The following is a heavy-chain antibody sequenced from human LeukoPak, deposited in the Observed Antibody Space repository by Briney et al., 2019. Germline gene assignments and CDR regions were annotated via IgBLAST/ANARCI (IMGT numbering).Heavy chain of an antibody. J-gene: IGHJ4*02. CDR2: ICGSGSTT. CDR1: VRTFGNYG. D-gene: IGHD3-10*01. CDR3: AEVESSYCRI. V-gene: IGHV3-23*01. Sequence: TGGSLRLSCVASVRTFGNYGMNWVRQAPGKGLEWLSSICGSGSTTYYADSVRRRFTIYRDISKNSRYLQMRSLRAEDTAIYYCAEVESSYCRIWGQGTLVTVSS.